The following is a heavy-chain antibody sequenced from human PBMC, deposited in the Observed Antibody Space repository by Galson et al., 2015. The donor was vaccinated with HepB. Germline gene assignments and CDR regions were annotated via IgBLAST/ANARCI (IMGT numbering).Heavy chain of an antibody. D-gene: IGHD2-21*01. Sequence: SLRLSCAASGFNFSTYWMHWVRQAPGKGLVWVSRIHSDGSTTAFADSVRGRFSISRDNAKSTLFLQMNSLRVDDTAVYFCAREGRTYFFNSGTCHRAFDYWGHGTLVTVSS. J-gene: IGHJ4*01. V-gene: IGHV3-74*01. CDR3: AREGRTYFFNSGTCHRAFDY. CDR1: GFNFSTYW. CDR2: IHSDGSTT.